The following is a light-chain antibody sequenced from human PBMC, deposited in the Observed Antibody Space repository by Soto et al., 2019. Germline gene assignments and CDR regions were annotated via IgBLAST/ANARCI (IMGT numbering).Light chain of an antibody. Sequence: IVMTQSPATLSVSPGERVTLSCRASQSIDSKLAWYQQRPCQAPRLLIYAASTRATGSPARFSGRGSRTEFTLTIRGLQSEDFGVYYCQQYKSWRTFGQGTNVEIK. V-gene: IGKV3-15*01. CDR3: QQYKSWRT. CDR2: AAS. J-gene: IGKJ1*01. CDR1: QSIDSK.